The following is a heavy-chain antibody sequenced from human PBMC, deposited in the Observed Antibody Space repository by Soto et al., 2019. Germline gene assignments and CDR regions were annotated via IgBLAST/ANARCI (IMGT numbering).Heavy chain of an antibody. CDR3: ARPWTGYEYFDY. CDR2: INAGNGNT. CDR1: GYTFTSYA. Sequence: ASVKVSCTASGYTFTSYAMHWVRQAPGQRLEWMGWINAGNGNTKYSRKFQDRVTITRDTSASTAYMELSSLRSEDTAVYYCARPWTGYEYFDYWGQGTLVTVSS. V-gene: IGHV1-3*01. J-gene: IGHJ4*02. D-gene: IGHD3-3*01.